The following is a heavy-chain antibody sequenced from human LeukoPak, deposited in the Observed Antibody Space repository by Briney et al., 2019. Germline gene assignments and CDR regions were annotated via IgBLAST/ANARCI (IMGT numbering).Heavy chain of an antibody. CDR2: IYYSGST. D-gene: IGHD3-3*01. V-gene: IGHV4-59*08. CDR3: ARLGTLRCLEWFRGEHSYFDY. Sequence: PSETLSLTCTVSGGSISSYYWSWIRQPPGKGLEWIGYIYYSGSTNYNPSLKSRVTISVDTSKNQFSLKLSSVTAADTAVYYCARLGTLRCLEWFRGEHSYFDYWGQGTLVTVSS. J-gene: IGHJ4*02. CDR1: GGSISSYY.